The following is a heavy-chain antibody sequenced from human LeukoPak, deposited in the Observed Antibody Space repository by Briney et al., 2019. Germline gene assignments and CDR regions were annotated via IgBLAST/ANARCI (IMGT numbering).Heavy chain of an antibody. J-gene: IGHJ5*02. Sequence: GESLKISCKGSGYSFTSYWIGWVRQMPGKGLEWMGIIYPGDSDTRYSPSFQGQVTISADKSISTAYLRWSSLKASDTAMYYCARLRDSSGPPFDPWGQGTLVTVSS. CDR2: IYPGDSDT. CDR3: ARLRDSSGPPFDP. CDR1: GYSFTSYW. V-gene: IGHV5-51*01. D-gene: IGHD3-22*01.